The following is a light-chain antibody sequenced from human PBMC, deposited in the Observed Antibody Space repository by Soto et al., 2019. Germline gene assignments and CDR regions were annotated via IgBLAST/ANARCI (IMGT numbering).Light chain of an antibody. CDR2: AAS. V-gene: IGKV1-39*01. Sequence: DIQMTQSPCSLSASVGDRVTITCRASQSISSYLNWYQQKPGKAPKLLIYAASSLQSGVPSRFSGSGSGTDFTLTISSLQPEDFATYYCQQSYSTLRRTFGQGTKVEIK. CDR3: QQSYSTLRRT. J-gene: IGKJ1*01. CDR1: QSISSY.